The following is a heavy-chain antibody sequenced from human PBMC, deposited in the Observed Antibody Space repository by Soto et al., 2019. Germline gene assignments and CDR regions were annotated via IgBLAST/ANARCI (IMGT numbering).Heavy chain of an antibody. Sequence: EVQLVESGGGLVQPGRSLRLSCAASGFTFHDYALHWVRQAPGKGLEWVSGISWNSGNIGYGDSVKGRFTISRDNANNSLYLQMNSLRVEDTALYYCAILEKGAMDVWGQGTTVTVSS. J-gene: IGHJ6*02. CDR3: AILEKGAMDV. CDR2: ISWNSGNI. CDR1: GFTFHDYA. V-gene: IGHV3-9*01. D-gene: IGHD1-1*01.